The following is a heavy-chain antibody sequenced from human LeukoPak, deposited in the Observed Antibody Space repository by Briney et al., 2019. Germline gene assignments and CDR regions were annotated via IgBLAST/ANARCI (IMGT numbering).Heavy chain of an antibody. V-gene: IGHV3-7*01. J-gene: IGHJ4*02. Sequence: PGGSLRLSCAASGFTFSSYWMSSVRQAPGKGLEWVVTIKQDGSQTYYVDSVKGRFTISRDNARNSLYLQMNSLRGEDTAVYYCARESAGHAGSGYSLVDFDYWGQGTLVTVSS. D-gene: IGHD3-22*01. CDR2: IKQDGSQT. CDR3: ARESAGHAGSGYSLVDFDY. CDR1: GFTFSSYW.